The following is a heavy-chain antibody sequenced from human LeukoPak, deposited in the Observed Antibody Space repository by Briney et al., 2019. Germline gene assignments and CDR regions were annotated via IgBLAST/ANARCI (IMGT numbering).Heavy chain of an antibody. V-gene: IGHV4-59*01. CDR1: GGSIDSYY. CDR3: ARVYQSAEYYFDY. D-gene: IGHD2-2*01. J-gene: IGHJ4*02. CDR2: IYYTGST. Sequence: PSETLSLTCAVSGGSIDSYYWSWIRQPPGKGLEWIGYIYYTGSTEYHPSLKSRVTISLDTSKNQFSLKLTSVTAADTAVYYCARVYQSAEYYFDYWGQGNLVSVSS.